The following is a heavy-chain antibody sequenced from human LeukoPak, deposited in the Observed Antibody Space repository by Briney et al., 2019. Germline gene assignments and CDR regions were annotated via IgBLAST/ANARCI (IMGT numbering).Heavy chain of an antibody. CDR2: INPNSGGT. CDR1: GYTFTGYY. Sequence: ASVKVSCKASGYTFTGYYMHWVRQAPGQGLEWMGWINPNSGGTNYAQKFQGRVTMTRDTSISTAYMELSRLRSDDTAVYYCAGDHVLLWFGELLYDYWGQGTLVTVSS. CDR3: AGDHVLLWFGELLYDY. J-gene: IGHJ4*02. V-gene: IGHV1-2*02. D-gene: IGHD3-10*01.